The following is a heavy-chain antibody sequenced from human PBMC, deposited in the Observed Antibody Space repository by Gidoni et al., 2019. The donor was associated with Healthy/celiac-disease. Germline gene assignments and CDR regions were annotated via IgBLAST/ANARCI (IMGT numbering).Heavy chain of an antibody. D-gene: IGHD3-10*01. CDR1: GGSFSGYY. Sequence: QVQLQQWGAGLLKPSETLSLTCAAYGGSFSGYYWSWIRQPPGKGLEWIGEINHSGSTNYNPPLKSRVTISVDTSKKQFSLKLSSVTAADTAVYYCAREPYRRYGSGSYFGWGQGTLVTVSS. CDR3: AREPYRRYGSGSYFG. CDR2: INHSGST. J-gene: IGHJ4*01. V-gene: IGHV4-34*01.